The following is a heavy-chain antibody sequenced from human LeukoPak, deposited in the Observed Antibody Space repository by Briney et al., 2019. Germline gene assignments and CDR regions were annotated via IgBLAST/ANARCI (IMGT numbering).Heavy chain of an antibody. Sequence: ASVKVSCKASGYTFTGYYMHWVRQAPGQGLEWMGWINTNTGNPTYAQGFTGRFVFSLDTSVSTAYLQISSLKAEDTAVYYCARSSSGLLSDAFDIWGQGTMVTVSS. V-gene: IGHV7-4-1*02. CDR2: INTNTGNP. D-gene: IGHD6-19*01. J-gene: IGHJ3*02. CDR1: GYTFTGYY. CDR3: ARSSSGLLSDAFDI.